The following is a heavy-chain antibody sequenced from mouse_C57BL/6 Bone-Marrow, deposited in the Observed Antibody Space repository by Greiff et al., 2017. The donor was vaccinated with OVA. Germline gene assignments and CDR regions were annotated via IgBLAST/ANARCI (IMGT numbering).Heavy chain of an antibody. CDR2: ISSGGSYT. J-gene: IGHJ1*03. CDR1: GFTFSSYG. V-gene: IGHV5-6*01. CDR3: ASTYLKYYVSSYLYWYFDV. Sequence: EVKLVESGGDLVKPGGSLKLSCAASGFTFSSYGMSWVRQTPDKRLEWVATISSGGSYTYYPDSVKGRLSIYRNNTKNTLYPQMSRLKTKDTAMYNCASTYLKYYVSSYLYWYFDVWGTGTTVTVSS. D-gene: IGHD1-1*01.